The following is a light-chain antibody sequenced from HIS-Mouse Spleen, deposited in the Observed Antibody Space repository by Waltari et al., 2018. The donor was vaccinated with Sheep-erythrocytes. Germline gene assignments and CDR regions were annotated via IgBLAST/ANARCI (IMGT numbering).Light chain of an antibody. Sequence: SYELTQPPSVSVSPGPTASIPCSGDTLGDKYACWYQQKPGQSPVLVIYQDSKRPSGIPERFSGSNSGNTATLTISGTQAMDEADYYCQAWDSSTAVFGGGTKLTVL. V-gene: IGLV3-1*01. J-gene: IGLJ2*01. CDR2: QDS. CDR1: TLGDKY. CDR3: QAWDSSTAV.